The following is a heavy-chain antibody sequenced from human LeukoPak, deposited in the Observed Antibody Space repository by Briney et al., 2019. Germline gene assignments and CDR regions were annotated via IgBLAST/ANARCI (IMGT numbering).Heavy chain of an antibody. J-gene: IGHJ4*02. V-gene: IGHV3-7*05. D-gene: IGHD6-13*01. CDR1: GFTFTNYA. CDR3: ARDWGAAGLWDY. CDR2: IKEDGSEK. Sequence: PGGSLRLSCAASGFTFTNYAMSWVRQAPGRGLEWVANIKEDGSEKNYVDSVKGRFTISRDNAKNSLYLQMNSLRAGDTAIYYCARDWGAAGLWDYWGQGTLVTVSS.